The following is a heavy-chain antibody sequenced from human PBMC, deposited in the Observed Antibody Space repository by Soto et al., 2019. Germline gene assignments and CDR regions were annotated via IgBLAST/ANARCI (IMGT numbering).Heavy chain of an antibody. CDR3: TRAVSPYYASPAGTWFDP. Sequence: XSVKVSCRASGYPFTGYQFHWVRQSPGQGLVWMGSVKPFNGVTNVAQKFQGRVTLTGDTSNNTAYMELSRLTPDDTAVYFCTRAVSPYYASPAGTWFDPWGQGSLVTVSS. CDR1: GYPFTGYQ. D-gene: IGHD3-3*01. J-gene: IGHJ5*02. CDR2: VKPFNGVT. V-gene: IGHV1-2*02.